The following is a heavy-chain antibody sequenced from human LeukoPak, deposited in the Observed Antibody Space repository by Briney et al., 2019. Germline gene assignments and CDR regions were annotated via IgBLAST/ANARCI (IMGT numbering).Heavy chain of an antibody. V-gene: IGHV4-34*01. Sequence: LRLSCAASGFTFSSYGMHWVRQAPGKGLEWIGEINHSGSTNYNPSLKSRVTISVDTSKNQFSLKLSSVTAADTAVYYCARGASGSYFPAHRRGFDYWGQGTLVTVSS. CDR2: INHSGST. J-gene: IGHJ4*02. CDR3: ARGASGSYFPAHRRGFDY. D-gene: IGHD1-26*01. CDR1: GFTFSSYG.